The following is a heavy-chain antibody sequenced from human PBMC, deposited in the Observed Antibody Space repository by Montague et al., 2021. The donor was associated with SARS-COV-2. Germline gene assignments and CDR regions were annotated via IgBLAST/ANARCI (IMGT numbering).Heavy chain of an antibody. V-gene: IGHV4-39*01. CDR1: GGSVGSSHYY. CDR3: ARGLYNWNYEHWFDT. J-gene: IGHJ5*02. CDR2: IYYSGST. Sequence: ESLSLTCTVSGGSVGSSHYYWAWIRQPPGKGLEWIGTIYYSGSTYYNPSPRSRVTIDVDASTNQFSLELHSVTAADTAVYFCARGLYNWNYEHWFDTWGQGTLVTVSS. D-gene: IGHD1-7*01.